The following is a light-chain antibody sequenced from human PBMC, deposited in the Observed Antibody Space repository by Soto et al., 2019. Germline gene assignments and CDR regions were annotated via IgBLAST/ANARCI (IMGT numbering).Light chain of an antibody. CDR2: DVS. Sequence: QSALTQPASVAGSPGQSFTISCTGTSSDVGGYNYVSWYQQHPGTAPKLMIYDVSNRPSGVSNRFSGSKSGNTASLTISGLQAEDEADYYCSSYTSSSTLDVFGTGTKLTVL. J-gene: IGLJ1*01. CDR1: SSDVGGYNY. CDR3: SSYTSSSTLDV. V-gene: IGLV2-14*01.